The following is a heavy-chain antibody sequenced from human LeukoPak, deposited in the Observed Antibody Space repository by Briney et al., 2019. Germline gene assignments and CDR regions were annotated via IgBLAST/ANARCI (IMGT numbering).Heavy chain of an antibody. D-gene: IGHD6-13*01. CDR3: ARGVAGGPNSAGGYYFDY. CDR1: GDSVSTNSAA. Sequence: SQTLSLTCAISGDSVSTNSAAWNWIRQSPSRGLEWLGKTYYRSKWYNDYAVSVKSRIIINPDTSRNQFSLQLNSATPEDTAIYYCARGVAGGPNSAGGYYFDYWGQGTLVTVSS. V-gene: IGHV6-1*01. CDR2: TYYRSKWYN. J-gene: IGHJ4*02.